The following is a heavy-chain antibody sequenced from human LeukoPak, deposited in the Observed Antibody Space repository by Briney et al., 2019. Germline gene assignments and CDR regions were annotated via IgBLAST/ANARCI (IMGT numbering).Heavy chain of an antibody. CDR1: GFTFSDYY. Sequence: TGGSLRLSCAASGFTFSDYYMSWIRQAPGKGLEWVSYISSSGSTIYYADSVKGRFTISRDNAKNSLYLQMNSLRAEDTAVYYCAREEVVGATAIALDIWGQGTMVTVSS. J-gene: IGHJ3*02. D-gene: IGHD1-26*01. CDR2: ISSSGSTI. V-gene: IGHV3-11*04. CDR3: AREEVVGATAIALDI.